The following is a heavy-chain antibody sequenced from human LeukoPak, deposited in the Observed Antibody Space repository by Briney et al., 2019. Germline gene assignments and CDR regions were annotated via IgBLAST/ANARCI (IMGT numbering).Heavy chain of an antibody. CDR1: GYTFTSFG. CDR3: ARVGIAAAGPFDY. Sequence: ASVKVSCKASGYTFTSFGISWVRQAPGQGLEWMGRINPNNGGTNYAQKFQGRVTITADESTSTAYMELSSLRSEDTAVYYCARVGIAAAGPFDYWGQGTLVTVSS. CDR2: INPNNGGT. J-gene: IGHJ4*02. D-gene: IGHD6-13*01. V-gene: IGHV1-18*01.